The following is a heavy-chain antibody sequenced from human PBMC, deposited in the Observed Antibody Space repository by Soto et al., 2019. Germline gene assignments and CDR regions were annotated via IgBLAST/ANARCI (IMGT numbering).Heavy chain of an antibody. D-gene: IGHD4-17*01. Sequence: QVQLVQSGAEVKKPGASVKVSCKASGYTFTSYYMHWVRQAPGQGLEWMGIINPSDGSTDYAQKFQGSVTMTRDTSTNTVYMELSSLRSEDTAVYYCARDRDGGYYFDYWGQGTLVTVSS. CDR2: INPSDGST. J-gene: IGHJ4*02. CDR1: GYTFTSYY. CDR3: ARDRDGGYYFDY. V-gene: IGHV1-46*01.